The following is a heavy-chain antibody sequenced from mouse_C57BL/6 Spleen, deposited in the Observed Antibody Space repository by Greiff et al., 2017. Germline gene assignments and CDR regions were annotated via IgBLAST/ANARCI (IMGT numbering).Heavy chain of an antibody. CDR1: GFTFSDYY. J-gene: IGHJ1*03. Sequence: EVKLMESEGGLVQPGSSMKLSCTASGFTFSDYYMAWVRQVPEKGLEWVANINSDGSSTYYLDSLKGRFIISRDNAKNNLYLQMSSLKSEDTATYYCARGRYGSSYWYFDVWGTGTTVTVSS. CDR2: INSDGSST. D-gene: IGHD1-1*01. CDR3: ARGRYGSSYWYFDV. V-gene: IGHV5-16*01.